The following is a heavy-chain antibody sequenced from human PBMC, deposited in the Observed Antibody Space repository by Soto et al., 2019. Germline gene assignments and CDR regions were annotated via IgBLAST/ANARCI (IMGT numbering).Heavy chain of an antibody. Sequence: EVQLVESGGGLVQPGGSLRLSCGASGFTFRTYWLSWVRQVPGKGLEWVANINQDGSEKNYVDSVKGRFTISRDNAKNSLDLQMSSLRAEDTALYYCARVGSTSWYSYDYHGMDVWGQGTTVTVSS. CDR3: ARVGSTSWYSYDYHGMDV. D-gene: IGHD5-18*01. V-gene: IGHV3-7*05. CDR1: GFTFRTYW. CDR2: INQDGSEK. J-gene: IGHJ6*02.